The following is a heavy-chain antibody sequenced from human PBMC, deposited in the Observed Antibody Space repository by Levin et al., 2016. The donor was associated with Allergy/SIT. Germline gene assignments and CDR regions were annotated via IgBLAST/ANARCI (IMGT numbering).Heavy chain of an antibody. CDR3: AREGASGVDY. D-gene: IGHD3-10*01. Sequence: VRQAPGKGLEWVSYISSSSSTIYYADSVKGRFTISRDNAKNSLYLQMNSLRAEDTAVYYCAREGASGVDYWGQGTLVTVSS. V-gene: IGHV3-48*01. CDR2: ISSSSSTI. J-gene: IGHJ4*02.